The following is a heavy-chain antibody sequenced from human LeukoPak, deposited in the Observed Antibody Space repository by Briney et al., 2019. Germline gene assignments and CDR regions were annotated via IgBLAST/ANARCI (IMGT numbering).Heavy chain of an antibody. CDR3: ARKIAAAVDAFDI. CDR1: GYSISSGYY. CDR2: IHHSGST. V-gene: IGHV4-38-2*02. Sequence: PSETLSLTCTVSGYSISSGYYWGWIRQSPGEGLEWIGIIHHSGSTNYNPSLKSRVTISVDKSKNQFALKLSSVTAADTAVYYCARKIAAAVDAFDIWGQGTMVTVSS. D-gene: IGHD6-13*01. J-gene: IGHJ3*02.